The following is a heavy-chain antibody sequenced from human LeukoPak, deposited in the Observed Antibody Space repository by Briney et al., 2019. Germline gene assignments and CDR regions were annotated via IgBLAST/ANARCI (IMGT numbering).Heavy chain of an antibody. J-gene: IGHJ4*02. CDR3: ARQTVVTAPYFDY. D-gene: IGHD2-21*02. V-gene: IGHV4-39*01. Sequence: PSETLSLTCTVSGDSISSSSYYWGWIRQPPGKGLEWIGSIYYNGSTYFNPSLKSRVTISVDTSKNQFSLKLRSVTAADTAVYYRARQTVVTAPYFDYWAREPRSPSPQ. CDR2: IYYNGST. CDR1: GDSISSSSYY.